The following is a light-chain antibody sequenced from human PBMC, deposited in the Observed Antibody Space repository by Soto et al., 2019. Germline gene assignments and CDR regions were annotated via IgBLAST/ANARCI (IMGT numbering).Light chain of an antibody. V-gene: IGLV2-23*02. CDR2: EVN. CDR1: SSDIGSYDL. J-gene: IGLJ2*01. Sequence: QSVLTQPASVSGSPGQSITISCTGTSSDIGSYDLVSSYQQHPGNAPRLIIYEVNKRPSGVSNRFSGSKSGKTASLTVSGLQAEDGAEYYCCSYATTTLFGGGTNPTVL. CDR3: CSYATTTL.